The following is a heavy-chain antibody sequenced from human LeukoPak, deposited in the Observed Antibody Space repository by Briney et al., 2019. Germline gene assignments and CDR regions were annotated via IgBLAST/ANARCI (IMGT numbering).Heavy chain of an antibody. CDR3: ARVNSGREFDY. D-gene: IGHD6-19*01. J-gene: IGHJ4*02. CDR2: IYPSDSET. Sequence: GESLKISCKTTGYSFTNYWIAWVRQMPGKGLDWMGSIYPSDSETRYSPSFQGQVTISVDKAINYAYLQWSSLKASDTAMYYCARVNSGREFDYWGQGTLVTVSS. CDR1: GYSFTNYW. V-gene: IGHV5-51*01.